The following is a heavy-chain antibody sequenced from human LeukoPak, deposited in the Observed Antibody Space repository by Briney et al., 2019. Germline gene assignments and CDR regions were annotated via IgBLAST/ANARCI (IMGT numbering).Heavy chain of an antibody. Sequence: SETLSLTCTVSGGSIRGYYWTWIRHLPGKGLEWIGYMHDSGSTHYNPSLKSRVTISLDTSQSHFSLKLRSVTAAETALYYCARGYDFWSGLVGGWFDPWGQGTLVTVSS. D-gene: IGHD3-3*01. CDR3: ARGYDFWSGLVGGWFDP. CDR1: GGSIRGYY. V-gene: IGHV4-59*01. J-gene: IGHJ5*02. CDR2: MHDSGST.